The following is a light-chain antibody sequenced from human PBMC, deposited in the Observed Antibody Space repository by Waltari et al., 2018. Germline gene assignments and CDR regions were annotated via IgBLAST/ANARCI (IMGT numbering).Light chain of an antibody. CDR1: SSDVGNYKR. Sequence: QSALTQPASVSGSPGQSITIPCTGTSSDVGNYKRVSWYQQHPGKAPKLMIYAVSKRRSGVPDRFSGSKSGDMASLTISGLQPEDEAEYFCSSYAGSSKGVFGGGTKVTVL. J-gene: IGLJ2*01. CDR3: SSYAGSSKGV. CDR2: AVS. V-gene: IGLV2-23*02.